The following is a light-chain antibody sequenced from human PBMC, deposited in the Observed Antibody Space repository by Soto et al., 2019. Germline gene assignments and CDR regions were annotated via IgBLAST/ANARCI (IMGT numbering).Light chain of an antibody. Sequence: QPVLTQPASVSGSPGQSITISCTGTSSDVGKYNYVSWYQQHPGKAPKLIIYEVSNRPSGVSNRFTGSKSGNTASLTISGLQAEDEADYYCNSYTGSSPLYVFGTGTKVTVL. CDR3: NSYTGSSPLYV. J-gene: IGLJ1*01. CDR1: SSDVGKYNY. CDR2: EVS. V-gene: IGLV2-14*01.